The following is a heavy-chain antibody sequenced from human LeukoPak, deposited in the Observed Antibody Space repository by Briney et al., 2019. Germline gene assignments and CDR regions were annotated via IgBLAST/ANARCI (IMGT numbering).Heavy chain of an antibody. J-gene: IGHJ3*02. CDR3: ARDSSGYYGQYAFDI. V-gene: IGHV4-39*02. CDR1: GGSISSSGYY. CDR2: ISYNGIT. D-gene: IGHD3-22*01. Sequence: SETLSLTCTVSGGSISSSGYYWGWIRQPPGKGLEWIGSISYNGITYYNPSLKSRATISVDTSKNQFSLRLNSVTAADTAVYYCARDSSGYYGQYAFDIWGQGTMVTVSS.